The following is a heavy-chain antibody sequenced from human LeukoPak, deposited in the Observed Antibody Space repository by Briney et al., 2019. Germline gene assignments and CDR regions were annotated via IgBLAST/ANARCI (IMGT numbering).Heavy chain of an antibody. D-gene: IGHD3-3*01. CDR2: ISGSGGST. Sequence: PEGSLRLSCAASGFTFSSYAMSWVRQAPGKGLEWVSAISGSGGSTYYADSAKGRFTISRDNSKNTLYLQMNSLRAEDTAVYYCAKDHSGCYDFWSGYYTFDYWGQGTLVTVSS. J-gene: IGHJ4*02. CDR3: AKDHSGCYDFWSGYYTFDY. CDR1: GFTFSSYA. V-gene: IGHV3-23*01.